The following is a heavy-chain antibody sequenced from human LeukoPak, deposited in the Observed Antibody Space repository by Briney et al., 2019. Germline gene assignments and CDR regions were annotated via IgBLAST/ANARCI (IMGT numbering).Heavy chain of an antibody. CDR1: GGTFSSYT. J-gene: IGHJ4*02. V-gene: IGHV1-69*02. Sequence: SVKVSCKASGGTFSSYTISWVRQAPGQGLEWMGRIIPILGIVNYAQKFQGRVTITADKSTSTAYMELSSLRSEDTAVYYCARGGSYDSSGYYSLGGYWGQGTLVTVSS. CDR2: IIPILGIV. D-gene: IGHD3-22*01. CDR3: ARGGSYDSSGYYSLGGY.